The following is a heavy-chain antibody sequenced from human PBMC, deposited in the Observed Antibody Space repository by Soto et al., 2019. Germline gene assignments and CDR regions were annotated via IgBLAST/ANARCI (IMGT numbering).Heavy chain of an antibody. Sequence: QEQLVQSGAEVKKPGSSVKVSCKASGGTFSTHAITWVRQAPGQGLEWRGGINPIFGTTNYAHKFQGRLTITADKSTTTAYMELRSMRSDATAVYYCARSYSFGEVTSPTFDSWVQGTLVTVPS. D-gene: IGHD3-16*01. CDR1: GGTFSTHA. CDR2: INPIFGTT. V-gene: IGHV1-69*06. J-gene: IGHJ4*02. CDR3: ARSYSFGEVTSPTFDS.